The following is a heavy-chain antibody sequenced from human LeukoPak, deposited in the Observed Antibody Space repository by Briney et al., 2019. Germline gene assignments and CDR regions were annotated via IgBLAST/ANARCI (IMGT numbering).Heavy chain of an antibody. Sequence: SETLSLTCAVYGGSFSGYYWSWIRQPPGKGLEWIGEISHSGSTNYNPSLKSRVTISVDTSKNQFSLKLSSVTAADTAVYYCARGPGATGFDYWGQGTLVTVSS. D-gene: IGHD1-26*01. V-gene: IGHV4-34*01. CDR1: GGSFSGYY. CDR2: ISHSGST. CDR3: ARGPGATGFDY. J-gene: IGHJ4*02.